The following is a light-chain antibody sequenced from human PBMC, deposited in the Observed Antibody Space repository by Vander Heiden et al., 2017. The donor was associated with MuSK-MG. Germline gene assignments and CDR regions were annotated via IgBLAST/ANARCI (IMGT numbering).Light chain of an antibody. Sequence: SYELTQPPSVSVSPGQTASITCSGDKLGDKYTCWYRQKPGQSPVLLIYQDTKRPSGIPERFSGSNSGNTATLTITGTQAMDEADYYCQAWDSSTEEFGGGTKLTVL. CDR1: KLGDKY. CDR3: QAWDSSTEE. V-gene: IGLV3-1*01. J-gene: IGLJ2*01. CDR2: QDT.